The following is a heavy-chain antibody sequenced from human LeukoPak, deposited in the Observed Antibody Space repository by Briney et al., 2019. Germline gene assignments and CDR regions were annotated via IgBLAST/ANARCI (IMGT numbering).Heavy chain of an antibody. CDR1: GYTFTSYA. CDR3: ARDNSGYSSSWSHRYNWFDP. CDR2: INTNTGNP. D-gene: IGHD6-13*01. Sequence: ASVKVSCKASGYTFTSYAMNWVRQAPGQGLEWMGWINTNTGNPTYAQGFTGRFVFSLDTSVSTAYLQISSLKAEDTAVYYCARDNSGYSSSWSHRYNWFDPWGQGTLVTVSS. J-gene: IGHJ5*02. V-gene: IGHV7-4-1*02.